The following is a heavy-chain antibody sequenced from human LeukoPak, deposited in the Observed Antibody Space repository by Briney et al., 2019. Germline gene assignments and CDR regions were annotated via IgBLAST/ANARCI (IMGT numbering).Heavy chain of an antibody. D-gene: IGHD3-22*01. Sequence: GASVKVSCKASGYTITDYYMHWVRQAPGQGLEWMGWINPNSGGTNYAQKFQGRVTMTRDTSISTAYMELSRLKSDDTAVYYCARVHFYGSSGYSLINPWGQGTLVTVSS. CDR2: INPNSGGT. V-gene: IGHV1-2*02. J-gene: IGHJ4*02. CDR3: ARVHFYGSSGYSLINP. CDR1: GYTITDYY.